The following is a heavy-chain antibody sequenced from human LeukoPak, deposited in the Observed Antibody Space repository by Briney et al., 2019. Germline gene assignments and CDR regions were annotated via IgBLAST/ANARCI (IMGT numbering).Heavy chain of an antibody. D-gene: IGHD3-10*01. J-gene: IGHJ3*02. CDR2: FYYSGST. Sequence: SETLSLTCAVSGGSLTGYFWTWIRQPPGKGLEWIGHFYYSGSTYYNPSLESRVSISIDTSKTQFSLELNSVTGADAAVYYCASSFGETYYTDGFDIWGQGTIVTVSS. V-gene: IGHV4-59*01. CDR1: GGSLTGYF. CDR3: ASSFGETYYTDGFDI.